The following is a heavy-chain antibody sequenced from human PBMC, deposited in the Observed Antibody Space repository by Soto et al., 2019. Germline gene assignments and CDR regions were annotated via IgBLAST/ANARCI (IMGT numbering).Heavy chain of an antibody. CDR2: IIPILDIT. Sequence: QVQLVQSGAEVKKPGSSVKVSCKTSGGTFSAYPFNWVRQAPGQGLEWMGRIIPILDITDYSQNFQGSVTITADKSTNTAYMDLTSLRSEDTAMYFCAKGADSSGSESAFDLWGQGTLITVSS. CDR3: AKGADSSGSESAFDL. J-gene: IGHJ3*01. V-gene: IGHV1-69*02. D-gene: IGHD3-22*01. CDR1: GGTFSAYP.